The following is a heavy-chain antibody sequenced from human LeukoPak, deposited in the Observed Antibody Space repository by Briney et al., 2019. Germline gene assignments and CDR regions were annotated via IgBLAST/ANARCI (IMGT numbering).Heavy chain of an antibody. CDR1: GYTFINYA. CDR3: ARDHRTTIFGVITPYGMDV. J-gene: IGHJ6*02. Sequence: GASVKVSCKASGYTFINYAIHWVRQAPGQRLEWMGWINAGNDNTKYPQNFQGRLTISRDTSASTTYMELSSLRSEDTAVYYCARDHRTTIFGVITPYGMDVWGQGTTVTVSS. D-gene: IGHD3-3*01. CDR2: INAGNDNT. V-gene: IGHV1-3*01.